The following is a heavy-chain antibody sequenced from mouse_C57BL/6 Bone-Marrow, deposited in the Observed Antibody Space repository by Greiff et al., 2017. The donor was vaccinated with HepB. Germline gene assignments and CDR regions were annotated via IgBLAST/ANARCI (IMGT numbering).Heavy chain of an antibody. CDR2: IYPGSGST. CDR1: GYTFTSYW. D-gene: IGHD2-5*01. J-gene: IGHJ4*01. CDR3: ARSYYSNYYAMDY. Sequence: QVQLQQSGAELVKPGASVKMSCKASGYTFTSYWITWVKQRPGQGLEWIGDIYPGSGSTNYNEKFKSKATLTVDTSSSTAYMQLSSLTSEDSAVYYCARSYYSNYYAMDYWGQGTSVTVSS. V-gene: IGHV1-55*01.